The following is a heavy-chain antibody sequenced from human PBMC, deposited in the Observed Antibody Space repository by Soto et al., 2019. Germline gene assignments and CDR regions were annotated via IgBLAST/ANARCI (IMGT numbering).Heavy chain of an antibody. CDR2: ISSNGGST. CDR1: GFTFSSYA. V-gene: IGHV3-64D*06. CDR3: ARAHREYYYGMDV. J-gene: IGHJ6*02. Sequence: SLRLSCSASGFTFSSYAMHWVRQAPGKGLEYVSAISSNGGSTYYADSVKGRFTISRDNSKNTLYLQMSSLRAEDTAVYYCARAHREYYYGMDVWGQGTTVTVSS.